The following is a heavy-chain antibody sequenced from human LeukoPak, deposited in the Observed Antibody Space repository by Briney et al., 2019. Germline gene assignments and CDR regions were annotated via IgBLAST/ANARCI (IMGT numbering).Heavy chain of an antibody. Sequence: TGGSLRLSCAASGFAFNYAWVSWVRQAPGKGLEWVANIKQDGSEKYYVDSVKGRFTISRDNAKNSLYLQMNSLRAEDTAVYYCARVVRVPAKTSGIAVAGKVYNYWGQGTLVTVSS. D-gene: IGHD6-19*01. CDR2: IKQDGSEK. J-gene: IGHJ4*02. CDR3: ARVVRVPAKTSGIAVAGKVYNY. CDR1: GFAFNYAW. V-gene: IGHV3-7*01.